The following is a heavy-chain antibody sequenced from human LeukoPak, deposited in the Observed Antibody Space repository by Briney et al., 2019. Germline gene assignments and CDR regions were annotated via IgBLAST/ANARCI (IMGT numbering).Heavy chain of an antibody. CDR2: ISSSGGTM. J-gene: IGHJ3*02. V-gene: IGHV3-11*04. Sequence: GGSLRLSCAASGITFSDYYMGWIRQAPGKGLDWVSYISSSGGTMYYADSVKGRFTISRDNAKNSLYLQMNSLRAEDTAVYYCARARGSYAFDIWGQGTMVTVSS. CDR3: ARARGSYAFDI. D-gene: IGHD2-15*01. CDR1: GITFSDYY.